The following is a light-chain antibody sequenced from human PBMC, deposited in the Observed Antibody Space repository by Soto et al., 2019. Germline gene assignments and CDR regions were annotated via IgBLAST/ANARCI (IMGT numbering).Light chain of an antibody. V-gene: IGLV2-14*01. J-gene: IGLJ3*02. Sequence: QSALTQPASVSGSPGQSITISCTGTSSDVGGYNYVSWFQQHPGKAPKLMIYDVRNRPSGISNRFSGSKSGNTASLTISGLQAEDEADYYCQSYDSSLSALFGGGTKVTVL. CDR1: SSDVGGYNY. CDR3: QSYDSSLSAL. CDR2: DVR.